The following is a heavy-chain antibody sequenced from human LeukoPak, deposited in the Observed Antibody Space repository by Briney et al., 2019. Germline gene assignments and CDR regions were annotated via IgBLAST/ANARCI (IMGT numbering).Heavy chain of an antibody. J-gene: IGHJ4*02. CDR2: IIGSGGST. D-gene: IGHD1-1*01. CDR1: GFTFSSYA. CDR3: ANARPVFRPRDY. V-gene: IGHV3-23*01. Sequence: PGCSLKLSCAASGFTFSSYAMSWVRQAPGKGLEWVSAIIGSGGSTYYADSLQGRVTISRDDSKNTVYLELNSLRAEDTAVYYCANARPVFRPRDYWGQGTLVTVSS.